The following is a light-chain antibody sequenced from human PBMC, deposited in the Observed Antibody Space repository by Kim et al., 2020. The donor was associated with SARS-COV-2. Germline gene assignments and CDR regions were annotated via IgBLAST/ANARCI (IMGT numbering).Light chain of an antibody. CDR2: DVS. CDR1: SSDVGAYNY. Sequence: QSALTQPASVSGSPGQSITISCTGTSSDVGAYNYVSWYQQHPGKAPKVMIFDVSNRPSGLSNRFSGSKSGNTASLTISGLQAEDEADYYCSSYTRSHTFVFGTGTKVTVL. CDR3: SSYTRSHTFV. V-gene: IGLV2-14*01. J-gene: IGLJ1*01.